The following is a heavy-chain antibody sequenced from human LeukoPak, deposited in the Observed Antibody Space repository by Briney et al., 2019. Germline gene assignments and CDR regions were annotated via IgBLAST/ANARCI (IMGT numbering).Heavy chain of an antibody. CDR3: ERDLIDSYGRGGIDY. J-gene: IGHJ4*02. D-gene: IGHD5-18*01. V-gene: IGHV1-2*02. CDR2: IKHNSGGT. Sequence: ASVKVSCKASGYTFTGYYMHCGRQAPRQAREWMGWIKHNSGGTNYAKKFQGRVTITRATSISTTYSDLRRTTANDTDMYLCERDLIDSYGRGGIDYLGQGTLVTGSS. CDR1: GYTFTGYY.